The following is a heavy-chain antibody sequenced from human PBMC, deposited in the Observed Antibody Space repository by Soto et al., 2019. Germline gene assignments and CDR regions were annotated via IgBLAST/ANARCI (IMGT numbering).Heavy chain of an antibody. Sequence: SETLSLTCSVSVGSSSSSPYYWGWIRQPPGKGLEWLGTIYYSGTTSYNPSLKSRVIISVDTSNNQLFLKLRSVTAADTAVYYCARHRQYYDTSGYQQRYFDYWGQGTQVTVSS. CDR1: VGSSSSSPYY. V-gene: IGHV4-39*01. D-gene: IGHD3-22*01. CDR3: ARHRQYYDTSGYQQRYFDY. J-gene: IGHJ4*02. CDR2: IYYSGTT.